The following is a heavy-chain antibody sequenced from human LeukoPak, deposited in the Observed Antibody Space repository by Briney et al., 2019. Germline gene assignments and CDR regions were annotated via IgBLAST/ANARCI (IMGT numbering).Heavy chain of an antibody. D-gene: IGHD3-3*01. J-gene: IGHJ4*02. Sequence: GGSLRLSCAASGFTFSTYGMHWVRQAPGKGLEWVSFIRYVGINKYYADSVKGRFTISRDNAKNSLYLQMNSLRAEDTAVYYCARDRYDFWSGYWGQGTLVTVSS. CDR1: GFTFSTYG. V-gene: IGHV3-30*02. CDR2: IRYVGINK. CDR3: ARDRYDFWSGY.